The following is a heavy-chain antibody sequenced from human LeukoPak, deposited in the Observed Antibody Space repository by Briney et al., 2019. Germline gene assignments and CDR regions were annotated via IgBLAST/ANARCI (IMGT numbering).Heavy chain of an antibody. Sequence: GGSLRLSCAAYGFTFSDYYMSWIRQAPGKGLEWVSYISSSGSTIYYADSVKGRFTISRDNAKNSLYLQMNSLRAEDTAVYYCARDLRLDGYKSRGYYYYYMDVWGKGTTVTVSS. CDR2: ISSSGSTI. D-gene: IGHD5-24*01. CDR3: ARDLRLDGYKSRGYYYYYMDV. V-gene: IGHV3-11*04. CDR1: GFTFSDYY. J-gene: IGHJ6*03.